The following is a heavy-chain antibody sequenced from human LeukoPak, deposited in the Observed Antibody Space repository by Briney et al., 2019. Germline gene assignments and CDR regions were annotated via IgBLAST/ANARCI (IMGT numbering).Heavy chain of an antibody. CDR1: GGSISSYY. CDR2: IYTSGST. V-gene: IGHV4-4*07. Sequence: SETLSLTCTVSGGSISSYYWSWIRQPAGKGLEWIGRIYTSGSTNHNPSLKGRVTMSVDTSKNQFSLKLSSVTAADTAVYYCARASGNDYDFWSGKFDYYYMDVWGKGTTVTVSS. CDR3: ARASGNDYDFWSGKFDYYYMDV. D-gene: IGHD3-3*01. J-gene: IGHJ6*03.